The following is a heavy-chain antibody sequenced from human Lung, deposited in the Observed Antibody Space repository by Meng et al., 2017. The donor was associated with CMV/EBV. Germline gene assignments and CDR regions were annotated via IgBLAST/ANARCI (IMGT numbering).Heavy chain of an antibody. CDR1: EITFSGYI. J-gene: IGHJ3*02. CDR2: ISISRAYM. V-gene: IGHV3-21*01. CDR3: ARGYTGAELAAAFDI. D-gene: IGHD2-2*02. Sequence: SCAAAEITFSGYIMHWGRQALGKGLEWVSSISISRAYMLYADSVKGRFTISRDNAKNSLYLQINSLRAEDTAVYYCARGYTGAELAAAFDIWGPGKXVTVSS.